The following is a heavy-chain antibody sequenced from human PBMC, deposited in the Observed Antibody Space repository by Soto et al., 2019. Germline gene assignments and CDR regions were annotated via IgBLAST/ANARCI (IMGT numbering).Heavy chain of an antibody. V-gene: IGHV4-61*01. CDR2: IYYSGST. D-gene: IGHD2-21*02. Sequence: SETLSLTCTVSGGSVSSGSYYWSWIRQPPGKGLEWSGYIYYSGSTNYNPSLKSRVTISVDTSKNQFSLKLSSVTAADTAVYYCARAYCGGDCYPSYGVYGMDVWGQGTTVTVSS. CDR3: ARAYCGGDCYPSYGVYGMDV. CDR1: GGSVSSGSYY. J-gene: IGHJ6*02.